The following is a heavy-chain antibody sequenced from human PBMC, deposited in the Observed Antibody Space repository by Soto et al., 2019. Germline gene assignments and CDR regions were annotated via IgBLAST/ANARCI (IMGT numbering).Heavy chain of an antibody. V-gene: IGHV2-5*02. CDR3: AHIEALDYYDSSGYRAGAISFDY. Sequence: QITLKESGPTLVKPTQTLTLTCTFSGFSLSTSGVGVGWIRQPPGKALEWLALIYWDDDKRYSPSLKSRLTITKDTSKNQVVLTMTNMDPVDTATYYCAHIEALDYYDSSGYRAGAISFDYWGQGTLVTVSS. CDR1: GFSLSTSGVG. D-gene: IGHD3-22*01. J-gene: IGHJ4*02. CDR2: IYWDDDK.